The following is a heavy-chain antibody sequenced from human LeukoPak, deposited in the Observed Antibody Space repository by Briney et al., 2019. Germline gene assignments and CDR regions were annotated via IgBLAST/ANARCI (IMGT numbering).Heavy chain of an antibody. J-gene: IGHJ5*02. D-gene: IGHD2-15*01. CDR2: IYNSGST. V-gene: IGHV4-61*08. Sequence: PSETLSLTCTVSGGSVSSGGYYWSWIRRPPGKRLEWIGYIYNSGSTKYNPSLKSRVTISEDTSNNQFSLKLSSMTAADTAVYYCARAVVVIGAPRFDPWGQGTLVTVSS. CDR3: ARAVVVIGAPRFDP. CDR1: GGSVSSGGYY.